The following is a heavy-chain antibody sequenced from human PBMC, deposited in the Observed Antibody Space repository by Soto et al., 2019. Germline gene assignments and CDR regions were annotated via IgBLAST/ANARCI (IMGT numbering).Heavy chain of an antibody. Sequence: ESGPTREPTQTPTLTCTFSGVSLSTSGMCVGWVRQPPGEGLEWLALIDWDDDKYYSTSLKTRLTISKDTSKNQVVLTMTNMDPVDTATYYCARSVGDYYDSSGYPPHFDYWGQGTLVTVSS. D-gene: IGHD3-22*01. CDR1: GVSLSTSGMC. CDR3: ARSVGDYYDSSGYPPHFDY. V-gene: IGHV2-70*20. CDR2: IDWDDDK. J-gene: IGHJ4*02.